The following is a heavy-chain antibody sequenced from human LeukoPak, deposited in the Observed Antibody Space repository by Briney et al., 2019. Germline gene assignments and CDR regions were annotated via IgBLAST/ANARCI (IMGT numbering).Heavy chain of an antibody. CDR1: GFTFSSYS. D-gene: IGHD3-10*01. Sequence: GGSLRLSCAASGFTFSSYSMNWVRQAPGKGLEWVSSISSSSSYIYYADSVKGRFTISRDNAKNSLYLQMNSLRAEDTALYHCARYGSGSYWPSNYYYYGMDVWGQGTTVTVSS. V-gene: IGHV3-21*04. CDR2: ISSSSSYI. J-gene: IGHJ6*02. CDR3: ARYGSGSYWPSNYYYYGMDV.